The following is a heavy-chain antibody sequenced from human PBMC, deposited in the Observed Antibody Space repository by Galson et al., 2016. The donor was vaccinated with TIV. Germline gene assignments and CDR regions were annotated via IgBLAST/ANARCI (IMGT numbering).Heavy chain of an antibody. Sequence: SVKVSCKASGYTFTNYGINWVRQAPGQGLEWVGRISTYTGDTNYAQRLQDRVILTTDTSTSTAYTELKSLRSDDTAVYFCARGGGNYRWYFDLWGRGTLVTVSS. V-gene: IGHV1-18*01. D-gene: IGHD1-26*01. CDR2: ISTYTGDT. CDR1: GYTFTNYG. CDR3: ARGGGNYRWYFDL. J-gene: IGHJ2*01.